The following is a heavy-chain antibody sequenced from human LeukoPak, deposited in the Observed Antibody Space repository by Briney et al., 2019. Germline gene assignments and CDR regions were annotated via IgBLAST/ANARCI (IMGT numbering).Heavy chain of an antibody. V-gene: IGHV4-34*01. CDR3: ARETGYSSGWYLLDAFDI. Sequence: SETLSLTCTVSGGSISGYYWSWIRQPPGKGLEWIGEINHSGSTNYNPSLKSRVTISVDTSKNQFSLKLSSVTAADTAVYYCARETGYSSGWYLLDAFDIWGQGTMVTVSS. CDR2: INHSGST. D-gene: IGHD6-19*01. J-gene: IGHJ3*02. CDR1: GGSISGYY.